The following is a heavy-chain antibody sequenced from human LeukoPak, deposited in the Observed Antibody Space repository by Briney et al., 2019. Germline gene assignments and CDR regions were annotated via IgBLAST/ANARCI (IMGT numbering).Heavy chain of an antibody. Sequence: GGSLRLSCAASGFTFTTYWMSWVRQAPGKGLEWVANIKQDGTEKYYVDSVKGRFTISRDNAKNSLYLQMNSLRAEDTAVYYCARDRGYSSSWWGPDAFDIWGQGTMVTVSS. V-gene: IGHV3-7*01. CDR2: IKQDGTEK. J-gene: IGHJ3*02. CDR1: GFTFTTYW. D-gene: IGHD6-13*01. CDR3: ARDRGYSSSWWGPDAFDI.